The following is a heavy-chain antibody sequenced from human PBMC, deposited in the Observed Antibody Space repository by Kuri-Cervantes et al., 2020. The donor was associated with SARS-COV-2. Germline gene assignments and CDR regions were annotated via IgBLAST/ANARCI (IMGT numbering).Heavy chain of an antibody. J-gene: IGHJ1*01. D-gene: IGHD3-22*01. V-gene: IGHV7-4-1*02. Sequence: ASVYVSCKASGYTFTSYAMNWVRQAPGQGLEWMGWINTNTGNPTYAQGFTGRLVFSLDTSVSTAYLQISSLKAEDTAVYYCARGLKSYYDSSGTKSLQHWGQGTLVTVSS. CDR3: ARGLKSYYDSSGTKSLQH. CDR2: INTNTGNP. CDR1: GYTFTSYA.